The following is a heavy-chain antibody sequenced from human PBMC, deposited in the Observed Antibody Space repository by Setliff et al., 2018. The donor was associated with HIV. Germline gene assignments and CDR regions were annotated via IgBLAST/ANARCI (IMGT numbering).Heavy chain of an antibody. CDR2: IYHSGRT. CDR1: GGSISSNSYY. J-gene: IGHJ4*02. Sequence: SETLSLTCTVSGGSISSNSYYWGWIRQPPGKGLEWIGSIYHSGRTYYNPSLKSRVTISVDTSKNQFSLKLTSVTAADTAVYYCARDQPQDYDSLTGYYTGRYFDCWGQGTLVTVSS. CDR3: ARDQPQDYDSLTGYYTGRYFDC. V-gene: IGHV4-39*07. D-gene: IGHD3-9*01.